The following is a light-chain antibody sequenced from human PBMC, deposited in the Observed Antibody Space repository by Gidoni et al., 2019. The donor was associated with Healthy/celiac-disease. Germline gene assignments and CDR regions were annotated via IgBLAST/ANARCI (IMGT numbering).Light chain of an antibody. CDR1: QDISNY. CDR2: DAS. V-gene: IGKV1-33*01. CDR3: QQYDNLPRT. Sequence: DIQMTQSPSSLSASVGDRVTITCQASQDISNYLNWYQQKPGEAPKLLIYDASNLETGVPSRFSGSGSGTDFTFTISSLQPEDIATYYCQQYDNLPRTFGQXTKVEIK. J-gene: IGKJ1*01.